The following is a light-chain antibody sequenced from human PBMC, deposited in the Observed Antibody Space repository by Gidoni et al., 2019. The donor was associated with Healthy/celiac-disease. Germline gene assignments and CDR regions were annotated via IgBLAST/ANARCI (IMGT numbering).Light chain of an antibody. Sequence: QSVLPQPPSASGTPGPRVTISCSGSSSTIGSNYVYCSQQLPGTAPKLLIYRNTQRPSGGPDRFSGSKSGTSAALAISGLRSEDEADYYCAAWDDSLSGPVFGGGTKLTVL. CDR1: SSTIGSNY. CDR3: AAWDDSLSGPV. J-gene: IGLJ2*01. V-gene: IGLV1-47*01. CDR2: RNT.